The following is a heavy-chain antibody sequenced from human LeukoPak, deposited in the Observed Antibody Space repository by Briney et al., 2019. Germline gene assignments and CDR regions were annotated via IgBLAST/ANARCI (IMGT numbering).Heavy chain of an antibody. J-gene: IGHJ4*02. D-gene: IGHD3-9*01. CDR1: GGSISNSDYY. V-gene: IGHV4-39*01. Sequence: SETLSLTCTVSGGSISNSDYYWGWIRQPPGKGLEWIGSIYHSGSTYYNPSLKSRVTISVDTSKKQFSLKLSSATAADTAVYYCARASRYYHMLTGYYLSAFDYWGQGTLVTVSS. CDR2: IYHSGST. CDR3: ARASRYYHMLTGYYLSAFDY.